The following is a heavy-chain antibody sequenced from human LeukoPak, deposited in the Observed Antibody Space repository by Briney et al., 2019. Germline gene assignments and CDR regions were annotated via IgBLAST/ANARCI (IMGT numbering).Heavy chain of an antibody. CDR3: AADLRFPDY. J-gene: IGHJ4*02. V-gene: IGHV3-23*01. D-gene: IGHD3-3*01. CDR1: GFTFSSYA. CDR2: ISGSGSST. Sequence: GGSLRLSCAASGFTFSSYAMSWVRQAPGKGLEWVSAISGSGSSTYYADSVKGRFTISRDNSKNTLYLQMNGLRAEDTAVYYCAADLRFPDYWGQGTLVTVSS.